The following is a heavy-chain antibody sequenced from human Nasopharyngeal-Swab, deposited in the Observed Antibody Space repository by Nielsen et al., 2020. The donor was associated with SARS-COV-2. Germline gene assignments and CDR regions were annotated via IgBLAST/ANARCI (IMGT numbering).Heavy chain of an antibody. CDR3: TKDGSGKFWDY. Sequence: LKISCAASGFPFSSFLMSWVRQAPGKGLERVSGIAADGGGTFYADSVKGRFTISRDNSKNTLYLQMNSLRDEDTARYYCTKDGSGKFWDYWGQGSLVTVSS. D-gene: IGHD3-10*01. V-gene: IGHV3-23*01. CDR2: IAADGGGT. CDR1: GFPFSSFL. J-gene: IGHJ4*02.